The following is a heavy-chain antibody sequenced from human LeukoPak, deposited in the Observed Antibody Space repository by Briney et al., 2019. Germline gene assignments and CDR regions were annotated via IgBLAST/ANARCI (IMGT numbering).Heavy chain of an antibody. J-gene: IGHJ6*03. CDR2: ISYDGSNK. CDR1: GFTFSSYA. D-gene: IGHD3-3*02. Sequence: GGSLRLSCAASGFTFSSYAMHWVRQAPGKGLEWVAVISYDGSNKYYADSVKGRFTISRDKSKNSLYLQMNSLRAEDTAVYYCARDEEVHFWGPYYYYMDVWGKGTTVTVSS. V-gene: IGHV3-30-3*01. CDR3: ARDEEVHFWGPYYYYMDV.